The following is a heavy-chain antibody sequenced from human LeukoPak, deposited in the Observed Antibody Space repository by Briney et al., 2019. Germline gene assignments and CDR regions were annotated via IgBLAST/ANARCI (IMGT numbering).Heavy chain of an antibody. V-gene: IGHV5-51*01. CDR2: IYPGDSDT. J-gene: IGHJ4*02. CDR3: ARRTHTYYYDSSGYLEDYYFDY. Sequence: GESLKISCKGSGYSFTSYWIGWVRQMPGKGLEWMGIIYPGDSDTRYSPSFQGQVTISADKSISTAYLQWSSLKASDTAMYYCARRTHTYYYDSSGYLEDYYFDYWGQGTLATVSS. D-gene: IGHD3-22*01. CDR1: GYSFTSYW.